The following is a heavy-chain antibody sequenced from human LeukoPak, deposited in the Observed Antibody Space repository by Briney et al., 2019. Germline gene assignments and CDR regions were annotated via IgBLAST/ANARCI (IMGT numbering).Heavy chain of an antibody. CDR2: IYYSGST. V-gene: IGHV4-61*08. CDR1: GGSISSGGYY. Sequence: SETLSLTCTVSGGSISSGGYYWSWIRQHPGKGLEWIGYIYYSGSTNYNPSLKSRVTISVDTSKNQFSLKLSSVTAADTAVYYCARGGYYYYGMDVWGQGTTVTVSS. J-gene: IGHJ6*02. CDR3: ARGGYYYYGMDV.